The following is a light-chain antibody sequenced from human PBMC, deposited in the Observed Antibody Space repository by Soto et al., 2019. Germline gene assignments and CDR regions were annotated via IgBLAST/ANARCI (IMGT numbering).Light chain of an antibody. J-gene: IGLJ2*01. V-gene: IGLV1-40*01. CDR3: QSYDSSLSGVV. CDR2: GNF. CDR1: SSSIGAGYD. Sequence: QSVLTQPPSASGAPGQRVTISCAGGSSSIGAGYDVHWYQQLPGTAPKLLIYGNFNRPSGVPDRFSGSKSGTSASLAITGLQAGDEADYYCQSYDSSLSGVVFGGGTKVTVL.